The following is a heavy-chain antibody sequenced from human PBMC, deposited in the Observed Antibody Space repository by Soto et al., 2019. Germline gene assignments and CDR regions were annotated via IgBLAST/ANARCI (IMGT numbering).Heavy chain of an antibody. CDR2: ISGSGDST. D-gene: IGHD4-4*01. Sequence: KGLEWVSGISGSGDSTYYADSVKGRFTISRDNSKNTLYLQMNSLRAEDTAVYFFFYQAEDGIRDTVTVSAFLLNRSSDL. J-gene: IGHJ2*01. CDR3: FYQAEDGIRDTVTVSAFLLNRSSDL. V-gene: IGHV3-23*01.